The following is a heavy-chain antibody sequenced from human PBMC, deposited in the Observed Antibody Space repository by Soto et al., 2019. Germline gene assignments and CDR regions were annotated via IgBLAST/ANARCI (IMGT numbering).Heavy chain of an antibody. Sequence: GGSLRLSCAASGFTFTKYSMNWVRQAPGKGLEWVSSISSTTNYIYYGDSMKGRFTISRDNAKNSLYLEMNSLRAEDTAVYYCARESEDLTSNFDYWGQGTLVTVSS. CDR3: ARESEDLTSNFDY. V-gene: IGHV3-21*06. CDR2: ISSTTNYI. J-gene: IGHJ4*02. CDR1: GFTFTKYS.